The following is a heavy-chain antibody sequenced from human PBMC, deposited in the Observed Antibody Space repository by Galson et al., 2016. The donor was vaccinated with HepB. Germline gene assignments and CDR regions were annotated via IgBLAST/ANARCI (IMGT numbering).Heavy chain of an antibody. CDR2: ISGGGESI. V-gene: IGHV3-11*01. Sequence: SLRLSCAASGFTFNDYFINWIRQAPGKGLEWVSNISGGGESISHADSVKGRFTISRDNAKNSVFLQMNSLRAEDTAVYFCARDETGDYYYGMDVWGQGTTVTVSS. CDR3: ARDETGDYYYGMDV. J-gene: IGHJ6*02. CDR1: GFTFNDYF.